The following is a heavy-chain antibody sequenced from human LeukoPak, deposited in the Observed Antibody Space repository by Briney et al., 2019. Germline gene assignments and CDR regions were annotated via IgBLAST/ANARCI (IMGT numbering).Heavy chain of an antibody. CDR1: GGSISSYY. D-gene: IGHD6-13*01. Sequence: SETLSLTCTVSGGSISSYYWSWIRQPPGKGLEWIGSIYYSGSTFYNPSLKSRVTISVDTSKNYFSLRLTSVTAADTAVYYCARLGGIAAALYYYYYGMDVWGQGTTVTVSS. V-gene: IGHV4-59*08. CDR2: IYYSGST. J-gene: IGHJ6*02. CDR3: ARLGGIAAALYYYYYGMDV.